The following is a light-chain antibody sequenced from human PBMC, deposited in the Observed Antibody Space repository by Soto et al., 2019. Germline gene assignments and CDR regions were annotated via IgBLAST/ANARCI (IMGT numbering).Light chain of an antibody. CDR3: MQGTHWPRWT. J-gene: IGKJ1*01. V-gene: IGKV2-30*01. CDR2: KVS. Sequence: DVVMTQSPLSLPVTLGQSASISCRSSQSLVSSDGDTYLSWFHQRPGQSPRRLIYKVSNRDSGVPDRFSGSGSGTDFTLKISRLEAEDVGVYYCMQGTHWPRWTFDQGTKVEIK. CDR1: QSLVSSDGDTY.